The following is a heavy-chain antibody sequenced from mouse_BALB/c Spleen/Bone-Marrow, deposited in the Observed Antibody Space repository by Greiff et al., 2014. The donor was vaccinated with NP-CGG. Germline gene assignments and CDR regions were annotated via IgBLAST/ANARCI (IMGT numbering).Heavy chain of an antibody. D-gene: IGHD2-4*01. Sequence: QVQLQQSGPELVKPGASVKMSCKASGYTFTDYAISCVKQRTGQGLEWIGEIYPGSGSTYYNEKFKGKATLTADKSSNTAYMQLSSLTSEDSAVYFCARYYDYDWYFDVWGAGTTVTVSS. J-gene: IGHJ1*01. CDR3: ARYYDYDWYFDV. CDR1: GYTFTDYA. CDR2: IYPGSGST. V-gene: IGHV1-81*01.